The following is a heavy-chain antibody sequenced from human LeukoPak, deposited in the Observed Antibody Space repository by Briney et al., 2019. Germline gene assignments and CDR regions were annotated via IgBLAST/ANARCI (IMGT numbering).Heavy chain of an antibody. CDR2: IYHSGST. CDR3: ARDVDATSGWFDP. V-gene: IGHV4-38-2*02. CDR1: GYSISSGYY. Sequence: SETLSLTCTVSGYSISSGYYWGWIRQPPGKGLEWIGSIYHSGSTYYNPSLKSRVTISVDTSKNQFSLKLSSVTAADTAVYYCARDVDATSGWFDPWGQGTLVTVSS. D-gene: IGHD2-15*01. J-gene: IGHJ5*02.